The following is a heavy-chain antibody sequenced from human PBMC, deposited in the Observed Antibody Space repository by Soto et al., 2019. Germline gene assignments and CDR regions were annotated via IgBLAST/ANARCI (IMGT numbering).Heavy chain of an antibody. CDR3: VLASKWELLGYFYGMDV. Sequence: QVQLVQSGAEVKKPGSSAKVSCKASGGTYNTYAITWVRQAPGQGFEWMGGVIPLFNTPDYAQKFQGRLTITADESTSTVYLELSGLSSEDTAVYFCVLASKWELLGYFYGMDVWVQGTTVTVSS. V-gene: IGHV1-69*01. CDR1: GGTYNTYA. J-gene: IGHJ6*02. D-gene: IGHD1-26*01. CDR2: VIPLFNTP.